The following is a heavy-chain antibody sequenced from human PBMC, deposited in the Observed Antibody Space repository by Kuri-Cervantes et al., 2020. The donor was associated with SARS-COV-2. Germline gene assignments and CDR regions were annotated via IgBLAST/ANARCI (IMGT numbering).Heavy chain of an antibody. CDR1: GYTFTSYY. J-gene: IGHJ4*02. D-gene: IGHD2-21*02. CDR2: INPSGGST. V-gene: IGHV1-46*01. CDR3: ARKVGGDYYFDY. Sequence: ASVKVSCKASGYTFTSYYMHWVRQAPGQGLEWMGIINPSGGSTSYAQKFQGRVTMTRDTSTSTAYMELSRLRSDDTAVYYCARKVGGDYYFDYWGQGTLVTVSS.